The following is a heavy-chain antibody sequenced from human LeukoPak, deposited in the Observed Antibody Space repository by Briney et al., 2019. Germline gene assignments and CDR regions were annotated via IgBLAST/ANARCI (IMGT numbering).Heavy chain of an antibody. CDR1: GFTFSSYS. Sequence: GGSLRLSCAASGFTFSSYSMNWVRQAPGERLEWVSSISSSSSYIYYADSVKGRFTISRDDAKNSLFLQMNRLRAEDTAVYYCARVWSVCYVANCYISEYWGQGTLVTVSS. D-gene: IGHD3-3*01. CDR3: ARVWSVCYVANCYISEY. J-gene: IGHJ4*02. CDR2: ISSSSSYI. V-gene: IGHV3-21*01.